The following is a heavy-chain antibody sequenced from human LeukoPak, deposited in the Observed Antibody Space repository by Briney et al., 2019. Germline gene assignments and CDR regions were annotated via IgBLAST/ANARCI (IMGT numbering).Heavy chain of an antibody. D-gene: IGHD3-16*01. V-gene: IGHV4-59*02. J-gene: IGHJ4*02. CDR3: ARGGAGPLRD. Sequence: PSETLSLTCTVSSASVSSYYWSWVRQPPGGGLEWIGYISNSGSPSYNPSFKSRVTFSADTSKNHLSLKLNSVTPADTAVYFCARGGAGPLRDWGQGTLVTVSS. CDR2: ISNSGSP. CDR1: SASVSSYY.